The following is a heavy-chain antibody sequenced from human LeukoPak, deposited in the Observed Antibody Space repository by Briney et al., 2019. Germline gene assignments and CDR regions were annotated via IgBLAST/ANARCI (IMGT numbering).Heavy chain of an antibody. CDR3: AGRSGYSPYYFDY. CDR1: GFTVSSNY. J-gene: IGHJ4*02. CDR2: IYSGGST. V-gene: IGHV3-53*01. D-gene: IGHD3-22*01. Sequence: PGGSLRLSCAASGFTVSSNYMSWVRQAPGKGLEWVSVIYSGGSTYYADSVKGRFTISRDNSKNTLYLQMNSLRAEDTAVYYCAGRSGYSPYYFDYWGQGTLVTVSS.